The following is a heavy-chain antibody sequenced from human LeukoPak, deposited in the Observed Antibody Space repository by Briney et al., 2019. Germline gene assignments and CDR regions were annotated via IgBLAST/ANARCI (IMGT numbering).Heavy chain of an antibody. CDR3: ARGPERVHPFDY. CDR2: INHSGST. CDR1: GGSFSGYS. V-gene: IGHV4-34*01. Sequence: SETLSLTCAASGGSFSGYSWTWIRQPPGKGLEWIGEINHSGSTNYNPSLKNRVTISADTSKNQFSLKLSAVAAADTAVYYCARGPERVHPFDYWGQGTLVTVSS. J-gene: IGHJ4*02. D-gene: IGHD1-1*01.